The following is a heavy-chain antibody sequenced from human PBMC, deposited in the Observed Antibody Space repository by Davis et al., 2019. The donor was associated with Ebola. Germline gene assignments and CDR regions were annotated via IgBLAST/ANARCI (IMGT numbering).Heavy chain of an antibody. Sequence: GESLKISCAASGFTFSDYGMHWVRQAPGKGLDWVSVISYDGGDKYYADSVKGRFTISRDNSKKTLYLQMDSLRAEDTAVFYCAKDRGGGHYYGIDVWGQGTTVTVSS. V-gene: IGHV3-30*18. J-gene: IGHJ6*02. CDR2: ISYDGGDK. CDR3: AKDRGGGHYYGIDV. CDR1: GFTFSDYG. D-gene: IGHD2-15*01.